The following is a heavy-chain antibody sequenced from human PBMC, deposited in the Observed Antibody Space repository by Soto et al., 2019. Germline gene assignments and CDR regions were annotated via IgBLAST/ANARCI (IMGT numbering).Heavy chain of an antibody. V-gene: IGHV4-34*01. J-gene: IGHJ2*01. CDR1: GGSFSGYY. CDR3: ARVATLTYYYGSGRGRQYWYFDL. Sequence: QVQLQQWGAGLLKPSETLSLTCAVYGGSFSGYYWSWIRQPPGKGLEWIGEINHSGSTNYNPSLKSRVTISVDTSKNQFSLKLSSVTAADTAVYYCARVATLTYYYGSGRGRQYWYFDLWGRGTLVTVSS. CDR2: INHSGST. D-gene: IGHD3-10*01.